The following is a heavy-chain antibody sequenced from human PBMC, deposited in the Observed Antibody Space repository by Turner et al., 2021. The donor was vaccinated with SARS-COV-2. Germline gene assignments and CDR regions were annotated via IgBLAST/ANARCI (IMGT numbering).Heavy chain of an antibody. J-gene: IGHJ6*02. D-gene: IGHD2-2*02. CDR3: ATNHCSSTSCYSTHYGMDV. Sequence: QVQLVQSGAEVKKPGASVKVSCKASGYTFTGYYMHWVRQAPGQGLEWMGWISPYNGNTNYAQKLQGRVTMTTDTSTSTAYMELRSLRSDDTAVYYCATNHCSSTSCYSTHYGMDVWGQGTTVTVSS. CDR2: ISPYNGNT. V-gene: IGHV1-18*04. CDR1: GYTFTGYY.